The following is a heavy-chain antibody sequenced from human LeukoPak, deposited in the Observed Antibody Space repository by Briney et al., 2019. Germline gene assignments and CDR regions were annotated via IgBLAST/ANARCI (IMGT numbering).Heavy chain of an antibody. V-gene: IGHV3-23*01. CDR3: AREEWESKMGHFDC. CDR2: FGPTGKT. J-gene: IGHJ4*02. Sequence: PGGSLRLSCTASGFTYDNYVMSWVRQAPGKGPEWVSSFGPTGKTYYADSVKGRFTISRDISKNTLYLQMNSLRAEDTAVFYCAREEWESKMGHFDCWGRGTLVTVSS. D-gene: IGHD1-26*01. CDR1: GFTYDNYV.